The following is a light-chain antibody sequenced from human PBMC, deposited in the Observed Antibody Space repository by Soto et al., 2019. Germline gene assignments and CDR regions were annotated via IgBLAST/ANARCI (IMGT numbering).Light chain of an antibody. V-gene: IGKV4-1*01. CDR2: WAS. Sequence: DIVMTQSPDSLAVSLGERATINCKSSRGVSYSFDNRNHLAWYQQKPGQPPKLLIYWASTRESGVPDRFSGSGSGTDFTLTISSLQAEDVAVYYCQQYSGTPLTFGGGTKVEIK. CDR1: RGVSYSFDNRNH. CDR3: QQYSGTPLT. J-gene: IGKJ4*01.